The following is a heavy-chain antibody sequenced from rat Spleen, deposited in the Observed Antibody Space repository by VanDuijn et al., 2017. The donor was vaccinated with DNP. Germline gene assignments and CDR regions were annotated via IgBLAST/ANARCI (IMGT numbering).Heavy chain of an antibody. CDR2: ISGSGDIT. CDR1: GFTFNNFY. Sequence: EVQLVESGGGLVQPGRSLKLSCAASGFTFNNFYMAWVRQAPKKGLEWVAIISGSGDITYYADFVEGRFTISRENAQSSLYLQLNSLKSEDTATYYCANGDGSYGFAYWGQGTRVTVSS. V-gene: IGHV5-20*01. J-gene: IGHJ3*01. CDR3: ANGDGSYGFAY. D-gene: IGHD1-2*01.